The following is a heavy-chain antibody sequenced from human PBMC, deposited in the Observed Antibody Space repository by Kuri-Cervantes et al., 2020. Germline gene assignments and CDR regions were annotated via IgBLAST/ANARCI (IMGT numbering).Heavy chain of an antibody. J-gene: IGHJ4*02. CDR3: ASHRVGSDY. CDR1: GFTFDDYA. V-gene: IGHV3-9*01. CDR2: ISWNSGSI. Sequence: LSLTCAASGFTFDDYAMHWVRQAPGKGLEWVSGISWNSGSIGYADSVKGRFTISRDNAKNSLYLQMNSLRAEDTAVYYCASHRVGSDYWGQGTLVTVSS. D-gene: IGHD3-10*01.